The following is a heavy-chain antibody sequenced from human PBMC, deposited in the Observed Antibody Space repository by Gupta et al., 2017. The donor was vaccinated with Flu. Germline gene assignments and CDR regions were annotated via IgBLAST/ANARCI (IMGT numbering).Heavy chain of an antibody. V-gene: IGHV3-43*01. CDR1: GFTFDDYT. Sequence: EVQLVESGGVVVQPGGSLRLSCAASGFTFDDYTMHWVRQAPGEGLEWVSLVSWDGDSTYYADSVKGRFTISRDNSKNSLYLQMNSLRTEDTALYYCAKGNSFDWGNTNFDYWGQGTLVTVSS. CDR3: AKGNSFDWGNTNFDY. CDR2: VSWDGDST. D-gene: IGHD3-16*01. J-gene: IGHJ4*02.